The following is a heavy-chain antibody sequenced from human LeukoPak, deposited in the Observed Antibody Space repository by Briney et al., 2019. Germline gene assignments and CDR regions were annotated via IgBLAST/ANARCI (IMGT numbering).Heavy chain of an antibody. D-gene: IGHD2-2*02. CDR2: IIPILGIA. J-gene: IGHJ6*02. V-gene: IGHV1-69*02. Sequence: SVKVSFKASGGTFISYTISWVRQAPGQGGEGMGRIIPILGIANYAQKFQGRVTITADKSTSTAYMELSSLRSEDTAVYYCARPAVVVPAAIQRGYYYGMDVWGQGTTVTGSS. CDR1: GGTFISYT. CDR3: ARPAVVVPAAIQRGYYYGMDV.